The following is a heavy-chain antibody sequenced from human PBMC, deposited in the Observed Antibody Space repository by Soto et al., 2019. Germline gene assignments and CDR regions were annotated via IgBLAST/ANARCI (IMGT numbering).Heavy chain of an antibody. V-gene: IGHV4-34*01. CDR3: ARLRRYYEFWSGYDEPYYLDG. CDR1: GGSFSGYY. Sequence: PSETLSLTCAVYGGSFSGYYWSWIRQPPGKGLEWIGEINHSGSTNYNPSLRSRVTISVDTSKNQFSLKLSPVTAADTAVYYCARLRRYYEFWSGYDEPYYLDGWGKGTTVTVSS. J-gene: IGHJ6*03. CDR2: INHSGST. D-gene: IGHD3-3*01.